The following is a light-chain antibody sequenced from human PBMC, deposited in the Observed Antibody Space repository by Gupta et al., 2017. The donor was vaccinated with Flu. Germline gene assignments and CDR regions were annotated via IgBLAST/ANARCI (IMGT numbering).Light chain of an antibody. V-gene: IGKV3-11*01. CDR1: QSVSSY. CDR2: DAS. CDR3: QRRSNWPPFT. Sequence: EIVLTPSPATLSLSPGERATLPCRASQSVSSYLAWYQQKPGQAPRLLIYDASNRAPGTPARFTGSGSGTDFTLTISSLEPEDFAVYYCQRRSNWPPFTFGPGTTLDIK. J-gene: IGKJ3*01.